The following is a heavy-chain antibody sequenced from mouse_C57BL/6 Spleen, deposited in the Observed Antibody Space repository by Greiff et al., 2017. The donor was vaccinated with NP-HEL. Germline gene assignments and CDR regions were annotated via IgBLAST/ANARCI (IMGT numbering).Heavy chain of an antibody. V-gene: IGHV1-15*01. CDR3: TRPSYYYGSSNWYFDV. CDR1: GYTFTDYE. J-gene: IGHJ1*03. D-gene: IGHD1-1*01. Sequence: QVQLKQSGAELVRPGASVTLSCKASGYTFTDYEMHWVKQTPVHGLEWIGAIDPETGGTAYNQKFKGKAILTADKSSSTAYMELRSLTSEDSAVYYCTRPSYYYGSSNWYFDVWGTGTTVTVSS. CDR2: IDPETGGT.